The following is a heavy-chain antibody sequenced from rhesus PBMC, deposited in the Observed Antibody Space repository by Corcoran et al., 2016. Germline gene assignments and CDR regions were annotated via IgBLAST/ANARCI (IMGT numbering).Heavy chain of an antibody. D-gene: IGHD3-28*01. Sequence: QVQLQESGPGLVKPSETLSLTCAVSGASITNNYWSWIRQSPGKGLDWIGRIYGTSGSTGYKSALTSRVTISRDTSKNQFSLKLYSVTAADTAVYYCAMYDTMTALDYWGQGVLVTVSS. CDR1: GASITNNY. V-gene: IGHV4-147*01. CDR2: IYGTSGST. J-gene: IGHJ4*01. CDR3: AMYDTMTALDY.